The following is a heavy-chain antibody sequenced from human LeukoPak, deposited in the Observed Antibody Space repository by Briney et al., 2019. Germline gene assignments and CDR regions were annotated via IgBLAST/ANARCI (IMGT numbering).Heavy chain of an antibody. J-gene: IGHJ6*02. V-gene: IGHV3-66*01. D-gene: IGHD1-26*01. Sequence: PGGSLRLSCAASGFTVSSNYMSWVRQAPGKGLEWVSVIYSGGSTYYADSVKGRFTISRDNSKNTPYLQMNSLRAEDTAVYYCARGHSGSYFYGMDVWGQGTTVTVSS. CDR2: IYSGGST. CDR3: ARGHSGSYFYGMDV. CDR1: GFTVSSNY.